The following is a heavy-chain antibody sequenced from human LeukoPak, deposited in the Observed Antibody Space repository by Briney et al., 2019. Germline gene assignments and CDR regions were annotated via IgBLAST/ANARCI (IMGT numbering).Heavy chain of an antibody. J-gene: IGHJ6*03. CDR2: IKQDGSEK. CDR1: GFTFGTFW. Sequence: GGSLRLSCEASGFTFGTFWMSWVRQAPGKGLEWVANIKQDGSEKYYVDSVKGRFTISRDNAKNSLYLQMNGLRAEDTAVYYCARVGTYSSSWYGSYYYYMEVWGKGTTVTISS. D-gene: IGHD6-13*01. V-gene: IGHV3-7*01. CDR3: ARVGTYSSSWYGSYYYYMEV.